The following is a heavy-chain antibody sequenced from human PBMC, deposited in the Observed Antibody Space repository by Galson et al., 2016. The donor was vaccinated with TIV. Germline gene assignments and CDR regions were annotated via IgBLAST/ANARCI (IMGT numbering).Heavy chain of an antibody. V-gene: IGHV3-66*02. D-gene: IGHD2-21*01. Sequence: SLRLSCAASGFSVSDNYINWVRQAPGKGLEWVSIFFNSDYTNYADSVKGRFTISRDNSKTTVYLHMSRLRAEDTAVYYCARGRRHCGDNCYRAYYFGMDVWGQGTTVTVSS. CDR1: GFSVSDNY. CDR2: FFNSDYT. CDR3: ARGRRHCGDNCYRAYYFGMDV. J-gene: IGHJ6*02.